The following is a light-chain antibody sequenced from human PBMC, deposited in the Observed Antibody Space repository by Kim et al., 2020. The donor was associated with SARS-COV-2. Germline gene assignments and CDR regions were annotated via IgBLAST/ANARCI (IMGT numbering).Light chain of an antibody. CDR1: QGISNY. V-gene: IGKV1-27*01. Sequence: ASVGDGVTITCRASQGISNYLAWYQQKPGRVPRVLIYSGSTLLSGVPSRFSGSRSGTDFTLTISSLQPEDVATYYCQKYDSAPWTFGQGTKVEIK. CDR3: QKYDSAPWT. J-gene: IGKJ1*01. CDR2: SGS.